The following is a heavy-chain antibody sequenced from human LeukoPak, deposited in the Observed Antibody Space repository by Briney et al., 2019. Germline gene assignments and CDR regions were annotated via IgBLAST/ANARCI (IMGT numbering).Heavy chain of an antibody. CDR3: ARGNSVLMVYAPGY. V-gene: IGHV1-69*13. CDR2: IIPIFGTA. CDR1: GGTFSSYA. D-gene: IGHD2-8*01. Sequence: SVQVSCKASGGTFSSYAISWVRQAPGQGLKWMGGIIPIFGTANYAQKFQGRVTITADESTSTAYMELSSLRSEDTAVYYCARGNSVLMVYAPGYWGQGTLVTVSS. J-gene: IGHJ4*02.